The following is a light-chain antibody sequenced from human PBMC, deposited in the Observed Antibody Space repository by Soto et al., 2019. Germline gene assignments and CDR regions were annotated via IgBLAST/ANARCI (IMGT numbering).Light chain of an antibody. Sequence: QSVLTQPPSVSAAPGQKVTISCSGSSSNIGNNYVSWYQQLPGTAPKLLIYDNNERPSGIPDRFSGSKSGTSATLGITGLQTGDEGDYYCATWDGSLSAGVFGGGTKVTVL. CDR2: DNN. V-gene: IGLV1-51*01. CDR3: ATWDGSLSAGV. CDR1: SSNIGNNY. J-gene: IGLJ3*02.